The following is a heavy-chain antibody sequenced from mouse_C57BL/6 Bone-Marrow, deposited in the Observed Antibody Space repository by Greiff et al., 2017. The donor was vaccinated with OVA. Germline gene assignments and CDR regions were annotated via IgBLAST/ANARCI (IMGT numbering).Heavy chain of an antibody. D-gene: IGHD3-2*02. CDR2: ISNGGGST. CDR3: ARHGEAQATFSWFAY. V-gene: IGHV5-12*01. CDR1: GFTFSDYY. J-gene: IGHJ3*01. Sequence: DVMLVESGGGLVQPGGSLKLSCAASGFTFSDYYMYWVRQTPKKRLEWVAYISNGGGSTYYPDTVKGRFTISRDNAKNTLYLQMSRLKSEDTAMYYCARHGEAQATFSWFAYWGQGTLVTVSA.